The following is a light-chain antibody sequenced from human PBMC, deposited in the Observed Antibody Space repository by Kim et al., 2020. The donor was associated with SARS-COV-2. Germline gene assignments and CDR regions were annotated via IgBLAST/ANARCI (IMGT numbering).Light chain of an antibody. CDR1: SGHSSYA. Sequence: QSVLTQSPSASASLGASVKLTCTLSSGHSSYAIAWHQQQPEKGPRYLMKLNSDGSHSKGDGIPDRFSGSSSGAERYLTISSLQSEDEADYYCQTWGTVLWVFGGGTQLTVL. CDR2: LNSDGSH. J-gene: IGLJ3*02. V-gene: IGLV4-69*01. CDR3: QTWGTVLWV.